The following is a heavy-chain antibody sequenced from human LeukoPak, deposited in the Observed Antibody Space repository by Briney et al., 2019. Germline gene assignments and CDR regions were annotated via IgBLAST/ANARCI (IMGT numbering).Heavy chain of an antibody. CDR3: ARLEQWLVHAFDI. CDR2: IYTSGST. V-gene: IGHV4-61*02. D-gene: IGHD6-19*01. CDR1: GGSISSGRYY. J-gene: IGHJ3*02. Sequence: PSQTLSLTCTVSGGSISSGRYYWSWLRQPAGKGLEWIGRIYTSGSTNYNPSLTSRVTISLDTSKNQFSLKLSSVTAADTAVYYCARLEQWLVHAFDIWGQGTMVTVSS.